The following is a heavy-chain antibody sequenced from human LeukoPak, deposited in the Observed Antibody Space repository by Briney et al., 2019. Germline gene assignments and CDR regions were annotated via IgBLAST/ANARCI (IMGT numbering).Heavy chain of an antibody. V-gene: IGHV3-30-3*01. J-gene: IGHJ4*02. CDR1: GFTFSSYA. Sequence: GRSLRLSCAASGFTFSSYAMHWVRQASGKGLEWVAVISYDGSNKYYADSVKGRFTISRGNSKNTLYLQMNSLRAEDTAVYYCAREGPLRYFDCPDYWGQGTLVTVSS. CDR2: ISYDGSNK. CDR3: AREGPLRYFDCPDY. D-gene: IGHD3-9*01.